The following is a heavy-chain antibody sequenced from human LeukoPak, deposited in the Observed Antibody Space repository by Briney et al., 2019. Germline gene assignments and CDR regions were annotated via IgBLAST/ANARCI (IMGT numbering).Heavy chain of an antibody. Sequence: NPSETLSLTCTVSGGSISSSTYYWGWIRQPPGKGLEWIGSMYYSSGNTYYNPSLKSRVTISVDTSKNQFSLKLTSVTAADTAVYYCARLVDSNWYHEVLLGRDYWGQGTLVTVSS. CDR2: MYYSSGNT. CDR1: GGSISSSTYY. V-gene: IGHV4-39*01. CDR3: ARLVDSNWYHEVLLGRDY. D-gene: IGHD6-13*01. J-gene: IGHJ4*02.